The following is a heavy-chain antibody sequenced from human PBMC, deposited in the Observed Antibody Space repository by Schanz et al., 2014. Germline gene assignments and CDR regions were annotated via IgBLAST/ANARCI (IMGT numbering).Heavy chain of an antibody. CDR1: GGTFSSYS. Sequence: QVQLVQSGAEVKKPGSSVKVSCKASGGTFSSYSISWVRQAPGQGLEWMGKIIPILGMENYAQKFQGRVTITADISTSTAYMDLSSLRSDDTAVYYCARDIQYHYDTSGPVGAFDIWGQGTVVTVSS. V-gene: IGHV1-69*04. CDR2: IIPILGME. D-gene: IGHD3-22*01. J-gene: IGHJ3*02. CDR3: ARDIQYHYDTSGPVGAFDI.